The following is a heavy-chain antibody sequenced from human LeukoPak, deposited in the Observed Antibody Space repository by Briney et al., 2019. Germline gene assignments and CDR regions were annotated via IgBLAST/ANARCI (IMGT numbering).Heavy chain of an antibody. D-gene: IGHD3/OR15-3a*01. CDR3: VRDKDWILFDY. Sequence: PGGSLRLSCAASGFTFSSYGMHWVRQAPGKGLEWVAFIRYDGSNKYYADSVKGRFTISRDNAKNTLYLQMNSLGAEDTAVYYCVRDKDWILFDYWGQGTLVTVSS. CDR2: IRYDGSNK. CDR1: GFTFSSYG. V-gene: IGHV3-30*02. J-gene: IGHJ4*02.